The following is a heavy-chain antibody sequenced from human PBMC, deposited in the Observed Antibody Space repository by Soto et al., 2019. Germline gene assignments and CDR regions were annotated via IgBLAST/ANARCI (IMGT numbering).Heavy chain of an antibody. J-gene: IGHJ4*02. CDR2: ISTSSSTI. V-gene: IGHV3-48*01. CDR3: ARATAAG. Sequence: EVQLVESGGGLVQPGGSLRLSCAASGFTFSNYSMNWVRQAPGKGLEWVSYISTSSSTIYYADSVKGRFTISRDNAKHSLFLQMNSLRAEDTAVYYWARATAAGWGQGPLVTVPS. D-gene: IGHD6-25*01. CDR1: GFTFSNYS.